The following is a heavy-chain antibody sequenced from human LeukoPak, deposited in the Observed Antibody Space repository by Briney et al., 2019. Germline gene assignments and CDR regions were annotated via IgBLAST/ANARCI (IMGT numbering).Heavy chain of an antibody. CDR2: IYYSGST. CDR1: GGSISSSSYY. Sequence: SETLSLTCTVSGGSISSSSYYWGWIRQPPGKGLEWIGSIYYSGSTYYNPSLKSRVTISVDTSKNQFFLTLSSVTAADTAVYFXXXXXRTYXSXWYNWFDPWGQGTLVTVSS. CDR3: XXXXRTYXSXWYNWFDP. D-gene: IGHD6-19*01. J-gene: IGHJ5*02. V-gene: IGHV4-39*01.